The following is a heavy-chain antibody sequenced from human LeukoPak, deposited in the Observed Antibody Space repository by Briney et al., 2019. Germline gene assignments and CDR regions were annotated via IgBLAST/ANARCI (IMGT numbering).Heavy chain of an antibody. V-gene: IGHV3-7*01. CDR1: GFIFSDYW. CDR2: IKQDASEK. CDR3: AGGSGYRVFDP. D-gene: IGHD3-22*01. Sequence: PGGSLRLSCAASGFIFSDYWMTWVRQAPGKGLEWVANIKQDASEKNYVDSVKGRFIISRDNAKNSLFLQMNNVRVEDTAVYYCAGGSGYRVFDPWGQGTLVTVSS. J-gene: IGHJ5*02.